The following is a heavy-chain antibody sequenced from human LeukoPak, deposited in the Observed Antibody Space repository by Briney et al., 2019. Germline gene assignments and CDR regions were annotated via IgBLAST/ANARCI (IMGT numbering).Heavy chain of an antibody. CDR1: GFTFSSYT. J-gene: IGHJ6*03. CDR2: ISRNGSTI. Sequence: GGSLRLSCAASGFTFSSYTMNWVRQAPGKGLEWVSYISRNGSTINYADSVKGRFTISRDNAKNSLYLQMNSLRAEDTAVYYCAREKYGSGSYGYYYYMDVWGKGTTVTVSS. D-gene: IGHD3-10*01. V-gene: IGHV3-48*04. CDR3: AREKYGSGSYGYYYYMDV.